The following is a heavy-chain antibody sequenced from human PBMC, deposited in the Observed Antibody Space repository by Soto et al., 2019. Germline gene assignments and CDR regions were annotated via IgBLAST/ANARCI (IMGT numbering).Heavy chain of an antibody. D-gene: IGHD6-19*01. CDR3: ARDPGIAVAGYFPH. Sequence: GGSLRLSCAASGFTFSSYSMNWVRQAPGKGLEWVSSISSSSSYIYYADSVKGRFTISRDNAKNSLYLQMNSLRAEDTAVYYCARDPGIAVAGYFPHWGQGTLVTVSS. CDR2: ISSSSSYI. CDR1: GFTFSSYS. V-gene: IGHV3-21*01. J-gene: IGHJ1*01.